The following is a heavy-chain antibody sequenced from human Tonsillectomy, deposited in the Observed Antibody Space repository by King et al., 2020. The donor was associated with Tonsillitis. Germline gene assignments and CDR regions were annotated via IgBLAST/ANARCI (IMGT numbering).Heavy chain of an antibody. D-gene: IGHD2-8*02. J-gene: IGHJ3*02. CDR1: GFTFSSYG. CDR2: ISYDGTNK. V-gene: IGHV3-33*05. Sequence: VQLVESGGGVVQPGRSLRLSCAASGFTFSSYGMHWVRQAPGKGLEWVALISYDGTNKYYADSVKGRFTISRDNSKNTLYLQMNSLRAEDTAVYYWARGPWGLVGLDAFDIWGQGTMVTVSS. CDR3: ARGPWGLVGLDAFDI.